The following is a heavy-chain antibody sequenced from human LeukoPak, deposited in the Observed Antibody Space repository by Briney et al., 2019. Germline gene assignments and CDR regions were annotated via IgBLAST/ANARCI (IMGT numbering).Heavy chain of an antibody. CDR1: GFTFSSYG. D-gene: IGHD3-3*01. CDR2: ISYDGSNK. J-gene: IGHJ4*02. CDR3: AKAIRFLEWLPNFDY. V-gene: IGHV3-30*18. Sequence: GGSLRLSCAASGFTFSSYGMHWVRQAPGKGLEWVAVISYDGSNKYYADSVKGRFTISRDNSKNTLYLQMHSLRAEDTAVYYCAKAIRFLEWLPNFDYWGQGTLVTVSS.